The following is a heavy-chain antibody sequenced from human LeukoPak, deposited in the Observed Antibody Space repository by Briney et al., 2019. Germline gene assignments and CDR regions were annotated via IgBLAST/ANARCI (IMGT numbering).Heavy chain of an antibody. D-gene: IGHD3-10*01. V-gene: IGHV3-53*01. CDR1: GFTVSCKY. J-gene: IGHJ4*02. CDR2: IYSSGDA. CDR3: ATGYYFGSGSYGYLDY. Sequence: RSGGSLRLSCAASGFTVSCKYMRWVRQTPGKGLQWVALIYSSGDAYTADSVKGRFTISRDDSENTLYLQMDSLRAEDTAVYYCATGYYFGSGSYGYLDYWGQGTLVTVSS.